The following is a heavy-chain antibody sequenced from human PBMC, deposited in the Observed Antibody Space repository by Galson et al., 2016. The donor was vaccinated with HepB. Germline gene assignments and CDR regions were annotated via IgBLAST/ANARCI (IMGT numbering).Heavy chain of an antibody. V-gene: IGHV4-34*01. J-gene: IGHJ4*01. D-gene: IGHD3-10*01. Sequence: ETLSLTCAVYGGTFNAYYWNWIRQPPGKGLEWIGEINHLGSPKYNPSLESRITISVDTSKRQSSLKLSSVTAADTAVYYCARFEGSGSYFVDQWGQGTLVTVSS. CDR3: ARFEGSGSYFVDQ. CDR1: GGTFNAYY. CDR2: INHLGSP.